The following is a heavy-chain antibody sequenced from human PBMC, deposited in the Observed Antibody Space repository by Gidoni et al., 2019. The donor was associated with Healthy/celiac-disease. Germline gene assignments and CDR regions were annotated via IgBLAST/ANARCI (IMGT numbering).Heavy chain of an antibody. D-gene: IGHD6-13*01. V-gene: IGHV4-31*03. Sequence: QVQLQESGPGLVRPSQTLSLTCPVPGGSISSGGYYWSWIRQHPGKGLEWIGYIYYSGSTYYNPSLKSRVTISVDTSKNQFSLKLSSVTAADTAVYYCARESIAAAGVDYWGQGTLVTVSS. J-gene: IGHJ4*02. CDR1: GGSISSGGYY. CDR3: ARESIAAAGVDY. CDR2: IYYSGST.